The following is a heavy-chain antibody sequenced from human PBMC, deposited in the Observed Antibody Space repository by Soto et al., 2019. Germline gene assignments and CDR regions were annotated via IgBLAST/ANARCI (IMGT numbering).Heavy chain of an antibody. V-gene: IGHV5-51*01. CDR3: ARRGGSYAGPPDY. J-gene: IGHJ4*02. CDR2: IYPGDSDT. D-gene: IGHD1-26*01. Sequence: GESLKISCDGSGYIFTNYCIALVVRMPGKGLEWIGMIYPGDSDTKISPSFQGQVTISADKSLSTAYLQWNSLKASDTAMYFCARRGGSYAGPPDYWGQGTLVTVSS. CDR1: GYIFTNYC.